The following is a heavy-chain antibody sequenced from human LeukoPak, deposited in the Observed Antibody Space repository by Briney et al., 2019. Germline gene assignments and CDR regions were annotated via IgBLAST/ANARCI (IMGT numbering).Heavy chain of an antibody. D-gene: IGHD5-24*01. Sequence: TGGSLRLSCAASGFTFSGSALHWVRQASGKGLEWVGRIRSTANGYATAYAASVKGRFTISGDDSENTAYLQMNSLRAEDTAVYYCAKDPSLDTLEMATNASGWGQGTLVTVSS. V-gene: IGHV3-73*01. J-gene: IGHJ4*02. CDR3: AKDPSLDTLEMATNASG. CDR1: GFTFSGSA. CDR2: IRSTANGYAT.